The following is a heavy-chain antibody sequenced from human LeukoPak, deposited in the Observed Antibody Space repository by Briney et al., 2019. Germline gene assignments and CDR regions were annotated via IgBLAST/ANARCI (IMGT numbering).Heavy chain of an antibody. V-gene: IGHV3-23*01. CDR2: LGGTNGYT. CDR3: AKDLSVAGMDWFDP. J-gene: IGHJ5*02. D-gene: IGHD6-19*01. CDR1: GFTFSTYA. Sequence: GGSLRLSCAAPGFTFSTYAMSWVRQAPGKGLEWVSSLGGTNGYTYYADSVKGRFTVSRDNSKNTLYLQMNSLRAEDTAVYYCAKDLSVAGMDWFDPWGQGTLVTVSS.